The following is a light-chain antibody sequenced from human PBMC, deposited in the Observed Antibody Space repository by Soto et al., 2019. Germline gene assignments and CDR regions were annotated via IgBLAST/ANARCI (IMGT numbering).Light chain of an antibody. V-gene: IGKV3-11*01. J-gene: IGKJ3*01. CDR3: QQRSSWPRIT. CDR2: DAS. CDR1: QSVSSY. Sequence: EVVLTQSPATLSLSPGERATLSCRASQSVSSYLAWYQQRPGQAPRLLIYDASNRATGIPDRFRGSGSGTDFTLTISSLEPEDFAVYYCQQRSSWPRITFGPGTKVDIK.